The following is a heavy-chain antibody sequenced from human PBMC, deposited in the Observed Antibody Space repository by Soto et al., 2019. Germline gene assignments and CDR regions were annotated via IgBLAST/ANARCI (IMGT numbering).Heavy chain of an antibody. Sequence: QVQLVQSGAEVKKPGASVMVSCKASGYIFTSYGISWVRQAPGQGLEWMGWITAYNGNTNYAQKLQGRVTXXTXTXXTTAYMELKSLRSDDTAVYYCARGGVGGTSGWFDPWGQGTLVTVSS. D-gene: IGHD1-26*01. CDR2: ITAYNGNT. J-gene: IGHJ5*02. CDR3: ARGGVGGTSGWFDP. CDR1: GYIFTSYG. V-gene: IGHV1-18*01.